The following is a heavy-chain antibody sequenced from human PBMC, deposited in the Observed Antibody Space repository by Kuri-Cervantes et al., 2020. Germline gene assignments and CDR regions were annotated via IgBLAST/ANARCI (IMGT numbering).Heavy chain of an antibody. Sequence: GESLKISCAASGFTFSSYGMHWVRQAPGKGLEWVAVISYDGSNKYYADSVKGRFTISRDNSKNTLYLQMDSLEVEDTAVYYCARDSPAGTGSYYGSYYYGMDVWGQGTTVTVSS. V-gene: IGHV3-30*03. CDR3: ARDSPAGTGSYYGSYYYGMDV. D-gene: IGHD3-10*01. CDR2: ISYDGSNK. CDR1: GFTFSSYG. J-gene: IGHJ6*01.